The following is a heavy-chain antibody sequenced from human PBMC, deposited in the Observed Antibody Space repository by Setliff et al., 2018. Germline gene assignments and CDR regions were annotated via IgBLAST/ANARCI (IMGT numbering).Heavy chain of an antibody. CDR3: ARGRSTYFIDV. CDR2: MNPKSGGT. V-gene: IGHV1-2*02. J-gene: IGHJ6*03. CDR1: GYTFTGYY. Sequence: ASVKVSCKASGYTFTGYYIHWVRQAPGQGLEWLGWMNPKSGGTDYAQKFQGRVTMTRDTSISTAYMELSRLRSDDTAVYYCARGRSTYFIDVWGKGTTVTVSS.